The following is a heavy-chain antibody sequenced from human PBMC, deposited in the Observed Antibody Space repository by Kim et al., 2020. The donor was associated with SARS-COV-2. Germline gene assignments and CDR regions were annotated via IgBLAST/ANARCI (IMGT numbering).Heavy chain of an antibody. CDR3: AKGLGKPVAGCDY. Sequence: GRSLRLSCLASGFIFSNYAMHWVRQAPGEGLEWVAAISHDGTNNYYADSVKGRFIISRDNSKNTLYLQMNSLRGEDTAVYYCAKGLGKPVAGCDYWGQGT. J-gene: IGHJ4*02. D-gene: IGHD6-19*01. CDR1: GFIFSNYA. CDR2: ISHDGTNN. V-gene: IGHV3-30-3*01.